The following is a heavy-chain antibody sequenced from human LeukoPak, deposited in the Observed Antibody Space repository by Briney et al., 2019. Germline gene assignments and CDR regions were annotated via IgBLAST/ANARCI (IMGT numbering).Heavy chain of an antibody. D-gene: IGHD3-3*01. V-gene: IGHV1-8*01. CDR3: ARRARYITIFGLPYYYMDV. Sequence: RASVKVSCKASGYTFTSYDINWVRQATGQGLEWMGWMNPNSGNTGYAQKFQGRVTMTRNTSISTAYMELSSLRSEDTAVYYCARRARYITIFGLPYYYMDVWGKGTTVTVSS. J-gene: IGHJ6*03. CDR1: GYTFTSYD. CDR2: MNPNSGNT.